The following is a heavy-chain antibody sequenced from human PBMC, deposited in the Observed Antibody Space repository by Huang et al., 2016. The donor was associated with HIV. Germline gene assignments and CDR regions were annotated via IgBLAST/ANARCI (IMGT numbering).Heavy chain of an antibody. Sequence: QVQLVQSGAEVKKPGASVRVSCRSSGFTFTNYDINWVRQATGQGREWMGCMNPNCGNTCVSQKFQGRVTIIMNTSISTAYMELSSLRSEDTAVYYCARARGYYYGSGGYYSRYYFDYWGQGTLVTVSS. D-gene: IGHD3-22*01. CDR3: ARARGYYYGSGGYYSRYYFDY. V-gene: IGHV1-8*03. CDR1: GFTFTNYD. CDR2: MNPNCGNT. J-gene: IGHJ4*02.